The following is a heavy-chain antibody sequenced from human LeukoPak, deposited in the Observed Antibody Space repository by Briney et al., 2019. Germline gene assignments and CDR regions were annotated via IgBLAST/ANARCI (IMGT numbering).Heavy chain of an antibody. Sequence: GGSLRLSCAASGFTFSSYGMHWVRQAPGKGLEWVAFIRYDGSNKYYADSVKGRFTISRDNSKNTLYLQMNSLRAEDTAVYYCATLYRGYYYGMDVWGQGTTVTVSS. J-gene: IGHJ6*02. CDR1: GFTFSSYG. CDR3: ATLYRGYYYGMDV. D-gene: IGHD3-16*01. CDR2: IRYDGSNK. V-gene: IGHV3-30*02.